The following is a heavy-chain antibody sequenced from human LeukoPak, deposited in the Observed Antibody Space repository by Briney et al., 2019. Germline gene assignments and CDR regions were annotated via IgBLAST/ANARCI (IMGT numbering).Heavy chain of an antibody. CDR2: INPRDSDT. D-gene: IGHD3-16*02. Sequence: GESLQISCHVSGYSFTSYWIGWVRQMPGKGLEWMGIINPRDSDTKYSPSFQGQVTISVDKSISTAYLQWSSLKASDTAMYYCARQSVDGRYTFDYWGQGTLVTVSS. CDR3: ARQSVDGRYTFDY. CDR1: GYSFTSYW. V-gene: IGHV5-51*01. J-gene: IGHJ4*02.